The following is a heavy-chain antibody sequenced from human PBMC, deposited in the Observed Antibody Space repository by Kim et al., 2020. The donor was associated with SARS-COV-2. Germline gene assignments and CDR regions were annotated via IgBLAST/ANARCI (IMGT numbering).Heavy chain of an antibody. J-gene: IGHJ5*02. CDR3: ARGRAELGSYYNGGEICFDP. D-gene: IGHD3-10*01. CDR2: ISSSGSTI. Sequence: GGSLRLSCAASGFTFSDYYMSWIRQAPGKGLEWVSYISSSGSTIYYADSVKGRFTISRDKAKNSLYLQMNNLRAEDTAVYYCARGRAELGSYYNGGEICFDPWGQGPLVTVSS. CDR1: GFTFSDYY. V-gene: IGHV3-11*01.